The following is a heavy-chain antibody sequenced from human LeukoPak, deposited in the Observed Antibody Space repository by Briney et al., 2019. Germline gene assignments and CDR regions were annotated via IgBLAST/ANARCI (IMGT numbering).Heavy chain of an antibody. D-gene: IGHD4-11*01. Sequence: GGSLRLSCAASGFTFSSYWMHWVRQAPGKGLVWVSRINSDGSSTSYADPVKGRFTISRDNAKNTLYLQMNSLRAEDTAVYYCAKLFTVTTHSPIRYWGQGTLVTVSS. V-gene: IGHV3-74*01. CDR1: GFTFSSYW. CDR3: AKLFTVTTHSPIRY. CDR2: INSDGSST. J-gene: IGHJ4*02.